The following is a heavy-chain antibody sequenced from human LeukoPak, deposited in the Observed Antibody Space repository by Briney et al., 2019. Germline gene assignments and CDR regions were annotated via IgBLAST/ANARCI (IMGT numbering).Heavy chain of an antibody. CDR3: SETPTGLGRGGYYFDT. J-gene: IGHJ4*02. Sequence: SETLSLTCAVYGGSFSGYYWSWIRQPPGKGLEWIGEINHSGSTDYNPSLKSRVTISVDTSKNQFSLKLSSVTAADMAVYYCSETPTGLGRGGYYFDTWGPGTPVTVSS. D-gene: IGHD1-14*01. CDR1: GGSFSGYY. CDR2: INHSGST. V-gene: IGHV4-34*01.